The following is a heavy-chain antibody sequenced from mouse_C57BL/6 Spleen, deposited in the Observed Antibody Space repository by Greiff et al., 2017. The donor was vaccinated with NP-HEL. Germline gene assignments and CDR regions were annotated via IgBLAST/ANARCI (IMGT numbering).Heavy chain of an antibody. Sequence: LVESGPELVKPGASVKISCKASGYAFSSSWMNWVKQRPGKGLEWIGRIYPGDGDTNYNGKFKGKATLTADKSSSTAYMQLSSLTSEDSAVYVCSRRTTERAMDYWGQGTSVTVSS. D-gene: IGHD1-1*01. CDR3: SRRTTERAMDY. J-gene: IGHJ4*01. CDR2: IYPGDGDT. V-gene: IGHV1-82*01. CDR1: GYAFSSSW.